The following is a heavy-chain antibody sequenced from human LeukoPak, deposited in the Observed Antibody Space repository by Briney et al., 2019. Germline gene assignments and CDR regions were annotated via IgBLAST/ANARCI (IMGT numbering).Heavy chain of an antibody. CDR1: GGSLSGYY. Sequence: KPSETLSLTCAVYGGSLSGYYWSWIRQPPGKGLEWIGEINHSGSTNYNPSLKSRVTISVDTSKNQFSLKLSSVTAADTAVYYCARVYYDFWSGYPISGFDYWGQGTLVTVSS. D-gene: IGHD3-3*01. J-gene: IGHJ4*02. CDR3: ARVYYDFWSGYPISGFDY. V-gene: IGHV4-34*01. CDR2: INHSGST.